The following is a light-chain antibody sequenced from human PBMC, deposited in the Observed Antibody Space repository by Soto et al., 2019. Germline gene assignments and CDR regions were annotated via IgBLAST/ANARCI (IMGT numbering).Light chain of an antibody. CDR1: SSNIGTNN. J-gene: IGLJ2*01. CDR2: SSI. Sequence: QSVLTQPPSASGTPGQRVTISCSGSSSNIGTNNVNWYQHLPGTAPKLLIYSSIQRPSGVPDRFSGSKSGTSASLAISGLQSEDEADYYCAAWDDSLQVVFGGGTKLTVL. V-gene: IGLV1-44*01. CDR3: AAWDDSLQVV.